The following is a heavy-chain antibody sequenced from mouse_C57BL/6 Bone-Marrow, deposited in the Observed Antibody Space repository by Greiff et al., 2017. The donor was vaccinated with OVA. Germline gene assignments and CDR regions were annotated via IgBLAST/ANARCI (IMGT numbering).Heavy chain of an antibody. Sequence: EVNVVESGGDLVKPGGSLKLSCAASGFTFSSYGMSWVRPTPDTRLEWVATISSGGSYTYYPDSVKGRFTISRDNAKNTLYLQMSSLKSEDTAMYYCARHVLCQYWYFDVWGTGTTVTVSS. D-gene: IGHD6-1*01. J-gene: IGHJ1*03. V-gene: IGHV5-6*01. CDR1: GFTFSSYG. CDR3: ARHVLCQYWYFDV. CDR2: ISSGGSYT.